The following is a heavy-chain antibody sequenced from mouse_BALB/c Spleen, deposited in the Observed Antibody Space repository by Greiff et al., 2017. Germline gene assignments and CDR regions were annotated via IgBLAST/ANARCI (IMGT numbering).Heavy chain of an antibody. Sequence: EVQRVESGGGLVKPGGSLKLSCAASGFTFSDYYMYWVRQTPEKRLEWVATISDGGSYTYYPDSVKGRFTISRDNAKNNLYLQMSSLKSEDTAMYYCARSITTVVARGFDYWGQGTTLTVSS. J-gene: IGHJ2*01. CDR2: ISDGGSYT. V-gene: IGHV5-4*02. CDR3: ARSITTVVARGFDY. D-gene: IGHD1-1*01. CDR1: GFTFSDYY.